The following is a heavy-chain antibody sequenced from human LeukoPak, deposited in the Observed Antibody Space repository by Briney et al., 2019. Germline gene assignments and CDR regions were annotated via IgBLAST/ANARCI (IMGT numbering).Heavy chain of an antibody. J-gene: IGHJ4*02. V-gene: IGHV4-34*01. Sequence: SETLSLTCAVYGGSFSGYYWSWNRQPPGKGLEWIGEINHSGSTNYNPSLKSRVTISVDTSKNQFSLRLSSVTAADTAVYYCARFPEGVDNYAYYFDYWGQRTLVTVSS. CDR3: ARFPEGVDNYAYYFDY. CDR2: INHSGST. D-gene: IGHD3-16*01. CDR1: GGSFSGYY.